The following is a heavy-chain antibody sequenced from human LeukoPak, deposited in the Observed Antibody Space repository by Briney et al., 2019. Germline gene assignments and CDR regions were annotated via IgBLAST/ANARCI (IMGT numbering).Heavy chain of an antibody. J-gene: IGHJ4*02. Sequence: ASVKVSCKASGYTFTGYYMHWVRQAPGQGLEWMGWINPNSGGTNYAQKFQGRVTMTRDTSISTAYMELSRLRSDDTAVYYCARGVGREYYYGSDLYGYWGQGTLVTVSS. D-gene: IGHD3-10*01. V-gene: IGHV1-2*02. CDR2: INPNSGGT. CDR1: GYTFTGYY. CDR3: ARGVGREYYYGSDLYGY.